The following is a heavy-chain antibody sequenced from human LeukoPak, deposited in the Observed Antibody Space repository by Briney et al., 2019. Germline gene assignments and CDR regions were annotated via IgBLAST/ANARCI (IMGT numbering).Heavy chain of an antibody. CDR1: GFTFSSYA. CDR2: ISYDGSNK. CDR3: AKDRSVAVAGTIDY. V-gene: IGHV3-30-3*01. D-gene: IGHD6-19*01. Sequence: GGSLRLSCAASGFTFSSYAMHWVRQAPGKGLEWVAVISYDGSNKYYADSVKGRFTISRDNSKNTLYLQMNSLRAEDTAVYYCAKDRSVAVAGTIDYWGQGTLVTVSS. J-gene: IGHJ4*02.